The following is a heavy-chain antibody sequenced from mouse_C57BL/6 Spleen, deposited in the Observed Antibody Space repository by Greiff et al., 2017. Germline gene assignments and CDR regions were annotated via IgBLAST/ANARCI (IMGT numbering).Heavy chain of an antibody. Sequence: EVQLLQSVAGLVRPGASVKLSCTASGFNIKTTYMHWVKQSPEQGLEWIGRIDPANGTTKSAPTFQGKATITADTTSNTTDLQLISLTSDDTAIDYCARGGGVTWYFDYWGQGTTLTVSS. J-gene: IGHJ2*01. CDR3: ARGGGVTWYFDY. CDR2: IDPANGTT. V-gene: IGHV14-3*01. CDR1: GFNIKTTY. D-gene: IGHD2-3*01.